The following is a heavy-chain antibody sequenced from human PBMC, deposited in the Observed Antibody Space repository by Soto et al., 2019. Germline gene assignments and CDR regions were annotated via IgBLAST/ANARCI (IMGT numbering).Heavy chain of an antibody. J-gene: IGHJ4*02. D-gene: IGHD3-16*01. Sequence: QVQLQEWGPGLVKPSETLSLTCTVSGASMNNYYGSWVRQPPGKGLEWIGYMYYSGGSNSNPSHKARVTISVDTSKNQISLKLTSVTAADTAVYYCVRSGHSFGGVMWGEGTLVTVSS. CDR1: GASMNNYY. CDR2: MYYSGGS. V-gene: IGHV4-59*01. CDR3: VRSGHSFGGVM.